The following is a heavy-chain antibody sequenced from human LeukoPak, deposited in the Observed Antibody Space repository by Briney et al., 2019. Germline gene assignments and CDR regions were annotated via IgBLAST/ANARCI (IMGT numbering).Heavy chain of an antibody. CDR2: VNSDGSGT. Sequence: PGGSLRLSCAASGFTFSSYWVHWVRQAPGKGLVWVSHVNSDGSGTGYADSVKGRFTISRDNAKNTLYLQMNSRRAEDTAVYYCARHLNYYLDYWGQGTLVTVSS. CDR1: GFTFSSYW. CDR3: ARHLNYYLDY. D-gene: IGHD3-10*01. V-gene: IGHV3-74*01. J-gene: IGHJ4*02.